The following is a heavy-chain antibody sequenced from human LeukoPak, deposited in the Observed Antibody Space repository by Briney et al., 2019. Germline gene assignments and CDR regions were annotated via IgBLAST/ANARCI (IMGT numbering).Heavy chain of an antibody. V-gene: IGHV3-7*01. CDR1: GFTFSSYW. CDR2: IKQDGSEK. CDR3: ARLYCGGDCLDAFDI. D-gene: IGHD2-21*02. J-gene: IGHJ3*02. Sequence: GGSLRLSCAASGFTFSSYWMSWVRQAPGKGLEWVANIKQDGSEKYYVDSVKGRFTISRDNAKNSLYLQMNSLRAEDTAVYYCARLYCGGDCLDAFDIWGQGTMVTVSS.